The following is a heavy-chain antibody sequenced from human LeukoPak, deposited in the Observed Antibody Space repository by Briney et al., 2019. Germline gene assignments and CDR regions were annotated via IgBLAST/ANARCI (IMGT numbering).Heavy chain of an antibody. CDR3: VSLVDTAMIKTMFDY. Sequence: SETLSLTCAVYGGSFSGYYWTWIRQPPGKGLEWIGEIDHSGSTNYNPSLKSRVTISVDTSKNQFSLKLSSVTAADTAVYFCVSLVDTAMIKTMFDYWGQGTLVTVSS. V-gene: IGHV4-34*01. J-gene: IGHJ4*02. D-gene: IGHD5-18*01. CDR2: IDHSGST. CDR1: GGSFSGYY.